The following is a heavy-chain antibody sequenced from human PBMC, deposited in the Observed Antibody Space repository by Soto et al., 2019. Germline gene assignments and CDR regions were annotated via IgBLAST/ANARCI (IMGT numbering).Heavy chain of an antibody. CDR2: INHNSGDT. J-gene: IGHJ3*02. CDR1: VYTFTGYY. D-gene: IGHD3-22*01. Sequence: GASVKVSCKASVYTFTGYYMYWVRQAPGQGLEWMGWINHNSGDTNYAQKFQGRVIMTRDTSISTAYMELSGLRSDDTAVYYCARGFYYDSGYWAAFDIWGQGTMVTVSS. V-gene: IGHV1-2*02. CDR3: ARGFYYDSGYWAAFDI.